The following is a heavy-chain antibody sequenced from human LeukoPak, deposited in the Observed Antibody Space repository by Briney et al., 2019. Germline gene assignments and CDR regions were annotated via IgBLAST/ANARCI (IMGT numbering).Heavy chain of an antibody. J-gene: IGHJ4*02. D-gene: IGHD1-26*01. CDR3: AKDWVGTGYSGSYLSEFYYFDY. V-gene: IGHV3-7*03. CDR1: EFTFSSYW. Sequence: GGTLRLSCAASEFTFSSYWMSWVRQAPGKGLEWVASIKQDGSEKYYVDSVKGRFTISRDNSKNTLYLQMNSLRAEDTAVYYCAKDWVGTGYSGSYLSEFYYFDYWGQGTLVTVSS. CDR2: IKQDGSEK.